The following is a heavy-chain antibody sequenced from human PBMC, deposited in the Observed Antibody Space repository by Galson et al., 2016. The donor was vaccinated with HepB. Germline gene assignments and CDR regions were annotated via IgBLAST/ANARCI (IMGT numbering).Heavy chain of an antibody. CDR3: AREVKGGFDI. CDR1: GFTFSNYW. Sequence: SLRLSCAASGFTFSNYWMSWVRQAPGEGLEWLVNIKQDGTQKDYVDSVKGRFTISRDNAKNSLYLQMNSLRVEDTAVYYCAREVKGGFDIWGQGTMVTVSS. V-gene: IGHV3-7*01. J-gene: IGHJ3*02. CDR2: IKQDGTQK. D-gene: IGHD2-15*01.